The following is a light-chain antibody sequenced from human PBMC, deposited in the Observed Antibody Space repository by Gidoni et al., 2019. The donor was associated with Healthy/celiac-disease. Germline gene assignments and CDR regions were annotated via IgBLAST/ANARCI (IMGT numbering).Light chain of an antibody. CDR3: QQYKSYSWT. CDR2: KAS. CDR1: QSISSW. V-gene: IGKV1-5*03. Sequence: DIQLPQSPSTLSASVGDRVTITCRASQSISSWLAWYQQKPGKAPKLLIYKASSLESGVPSRFSGSGSGTEFTLTISSLQPDDFATYYCQQYKSYSWTFGQXTKVEIK. J-gene: IGKJ1*01.